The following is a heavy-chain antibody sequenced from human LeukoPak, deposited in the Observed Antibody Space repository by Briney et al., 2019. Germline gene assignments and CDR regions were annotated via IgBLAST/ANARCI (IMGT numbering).Heavy chain of an antibody. D-gene: IGHD6-6*01. V-gene: IGHV4-34*01. CDR2: INHSGST. Sequence: SETLSLTCAVYGGSFSGYYWSWIRQPPGKGLEWIGEINHSGSTNYNPSLKSRVTISVDTSKNQFSLKLSSVTAADTAVYYCARVGEQLVRYYYYYMDVWGKGTTATVSS. CDR3: ARVGEQLVRYYYYYMDV. CDR1: GGSFSGYY. J-gene: IGHJ6*03.